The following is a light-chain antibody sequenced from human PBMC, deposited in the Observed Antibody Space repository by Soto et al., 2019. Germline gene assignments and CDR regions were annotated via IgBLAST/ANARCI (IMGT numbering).Light chain of an antibody. J-gene: IGKJ1*01. V-gene: IGKV1-5*01. CDR3: QQYTNTNNPWM. Sequence: DIHITQSPSTLSASVGDRVIITCRAIQTISTWMAWYQQKPGKAPKLLVYDASTLQSGVASRFSGSGSGTEFTLIISGLQPDDSATYYCQQYTNTNNPWMFGQGTKVDIK. CDR1: QTISTW. CDR2: DAS.